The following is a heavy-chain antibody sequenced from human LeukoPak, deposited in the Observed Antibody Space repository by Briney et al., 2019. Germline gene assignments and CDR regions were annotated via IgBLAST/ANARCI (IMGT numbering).Heavy chain of an antibody. CDR2: ISGSGGST. V-gene: IGHV3-23*01. CDR1: KFTFSNYA. J-gene: IGHJ4*02. CDR3: AKRSNFWTGYLDY. D-gene: IGHD3/OR15-3a*01. Sequence: LGGSLRLSCTAFKFTFSNYAMSWVRQAPGKGLEWVSVISGSGGSTYYADSVKGRFTISRDNSKDTLFLQMNSLRTEDTAVYYCAKRSNFWTGYLDYWGQGALVTVSS.